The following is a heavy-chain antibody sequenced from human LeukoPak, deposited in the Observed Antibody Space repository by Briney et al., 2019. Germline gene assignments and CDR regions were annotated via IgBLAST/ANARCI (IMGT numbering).Heavy chain of an antibody. CDR1: GFTFSSYG. Sequence: NPGGSLRLSCAASGFTFSSYGMHWVRQAPGKGLEWVSSISSSSSYIYYADSVKGRFTISRDNAKNSLYLQMNSLRAEDTAVYYCARSRGSSGWYRWFDPWGQGTLVTVSS. V-gene: IGHV3-21*01. CDR3: ARSRGSSGWYRWFDP. D-gene: IGHD6-19*01. J-gene: IGHJ5*02. CDR2: ISSSSSYI.